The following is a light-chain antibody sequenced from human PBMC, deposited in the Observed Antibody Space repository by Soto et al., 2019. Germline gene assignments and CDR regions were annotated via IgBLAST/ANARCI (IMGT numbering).Light chain of an antibody. Sequence: DIQMTQSPSTLSASVGDRVTITCRASQSITTYVNWYQQKLGKAPTLLIYAASSLQSGVPSRFSGRGSGTDFTLTISSQQPEDFATYFCQQCYSSPRTFGQGTKVEI. J-gene: IGKJ1*01. CDR1: QSITTY. CDR3: QQCYSSPRT. V-gene: IGKV1-39*01. CDR2: AAS.